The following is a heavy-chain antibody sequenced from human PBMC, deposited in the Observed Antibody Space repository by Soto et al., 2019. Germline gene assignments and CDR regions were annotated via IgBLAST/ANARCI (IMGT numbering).Heavy chain of an antibody. J-gene: IGHJ4*02. CDR2: IRSKAYGGTT. CDR1: GFTFGDYA. D-gene: IGHD3-10*01. CDR3: TRNPDYYGSGVFDY. Sequence: GGSLTLSCTASGFTFGDYAMSWFRQAPGKGMEWVGFIRSKAYGGTTEYAASVKGRFTISRDDSKSIAYLQMNRLKTEDTAVYYCTRNPDYYGSGVFDYWGQGTLVTVSS. V-gene: IGHV3-49*03.